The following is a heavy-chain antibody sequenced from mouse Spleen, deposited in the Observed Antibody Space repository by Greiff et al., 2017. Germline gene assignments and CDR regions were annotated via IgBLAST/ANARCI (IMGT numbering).Heavy chain of an antibody. Sequence: EVKLMESGAELVKPGALVKLSCKASGFNIKDYYMHWVKQRPEQGLEWIGWIDPENGNTIYDPKFQGKASITADTSSITAYLQLSSLTSEDTAVYYCARSVPGNYWGQGTTLTVSS. J-gene: IGHJ2*01. D-gene: IGHD1-1*01. CDR3: ARSVPGNY. CDR2: IDPENGNT. CDR1: GFNIKDYY. V-gene: IGHV14-1*02.